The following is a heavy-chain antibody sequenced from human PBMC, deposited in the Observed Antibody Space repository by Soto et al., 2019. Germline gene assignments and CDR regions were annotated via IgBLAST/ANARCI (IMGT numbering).Heavy chain of an antibody. J-gene: IGHJ3*02. CDR2: ISGSGGST. CDR3: AKYLRYTYGSGFPEAFDI. V-gene: IGHV3-23*01. D-gene: IGHD3-10*01. Sequence: QPGGSLSLSCAASGFTFSSYAMSWVRQAPGKGLEWVSAISGSGGSTYYADSVKGRFTISRDNSKNTLYLQMNSLRAEDTAVYYCAKYLRYTYGSGFPEAFDIWGQGTMVTVSS. CDR1: GFTFSSYA.